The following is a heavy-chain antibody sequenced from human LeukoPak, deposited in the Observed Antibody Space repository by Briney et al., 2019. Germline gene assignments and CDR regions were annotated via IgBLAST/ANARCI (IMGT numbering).Heavy chain of an antibody. J-gene: IGHJ3*02. CDR3: ARGRPLGSVWGSYSLAFDI. CDR2: INHSGST. CDR1: GGSFSGYY. D-gene: IGHD3-16*01. Sequence: SETLSLTCAVYGGSFSGYYWSWIRQPPGKGLEWIGEINHSGSTNYNPSLKSRVTISVDTSKNQFSLKLSSVTAADTAVYYCARGRPLGSVWGSYSLAFDIWGQGTMVTVSS. V-gene: IGHV4-34*01.